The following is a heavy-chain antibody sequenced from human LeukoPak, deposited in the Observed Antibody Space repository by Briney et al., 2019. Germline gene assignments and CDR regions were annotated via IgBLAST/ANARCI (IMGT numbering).Heavy chain of an antibody. CDR3: ARSWYGSGSYYNELFDAFDI. V-gene: IGHV3-30*04. D-gene: IGHD3-10*01. CDR1: GFTFSSYA. Sequence: GGSLRLSCAASGFTFSSYAMHWVRQAPGKGLEWVAVISYDGSNKYYADSVKGRFTISRDNSKNTLYLQMNSLRAEDTAVYYCARSWYGSGSYYNELFDAFDIWGQGTMVTVSS. CDR2: ISYDGSNK. J-gene: IGHJ3*02.